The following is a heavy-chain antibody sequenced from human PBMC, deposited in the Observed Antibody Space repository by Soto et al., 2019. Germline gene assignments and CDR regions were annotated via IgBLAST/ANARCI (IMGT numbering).Heavy chain of an antibody. D-gene: IGHD3-10*01. V-gene: IGHV3-23*01. CDR3: ANSRVSMVRGLIIIPNY. CDR2: ISGHGDAT. Sequence: LRLSCAASGFTFSSYGMHWVRQAPGKVLEWVSAISGHGDATFYADSVKGRFTISRDNSKNTLYLHMNSLRAEDTALYYCANSRVSMVRGLIIIPNYWGQGTLVTVSS. CDR1: GFTFSSYG. J-gene: IGHJ4*02.